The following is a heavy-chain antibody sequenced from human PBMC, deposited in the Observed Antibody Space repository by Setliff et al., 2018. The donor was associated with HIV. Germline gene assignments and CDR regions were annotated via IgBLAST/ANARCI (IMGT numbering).Heavy chain of an antibody. CDR2: IYYSGRT. J-gene: IGHJ4*02. Sequence: PSETLSLTCTVSGGSISSSSYYWGWIRQPPGKGLEWIGSIYYSGRTYYNPSPKSRVTTSVEKSKNQLSLKLSSVTAADTAVYYCATMGRRGWFIDYWGQGTLVTVSS. CDR1: GGSISSSSYY. V-gene: IGHV4-39*01. CDR3: ATMGRRGWFIDY. D-gene: IGHD6-19*01.